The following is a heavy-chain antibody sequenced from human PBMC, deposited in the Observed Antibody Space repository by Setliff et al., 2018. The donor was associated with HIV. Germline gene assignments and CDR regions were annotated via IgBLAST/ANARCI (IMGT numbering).Heavy chain of an antibody. CDR1: GGSISNYY. V-gene: IGHV4-4*09. Sequence: SETLSLTCNVSGGSISNYYWSWIRQPPGKGLEWIGYIYASGYTNYNPSLKSRVTISVDTSKNLFSLKLTSVTAADTAVYYCASSPGIAAAGRRSPFDFWGQVTLVTVSS. J-gene: IGHJ4*02. D-gene: IGHD6-13*01. CDR2: IYASGYT. CDR3: ASSPGIAAAGRRSPFDF.